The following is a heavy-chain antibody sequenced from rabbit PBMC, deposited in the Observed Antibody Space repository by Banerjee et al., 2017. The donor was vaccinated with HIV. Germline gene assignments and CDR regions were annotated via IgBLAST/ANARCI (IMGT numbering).Heavy chain of an antibody. V-gene: IGHV1S43*01. CDR2: IYTGSGTT. J-gene: IGHJ4*01. Sequence: QEQLVESGGDLVQPEGSLTLTCTASGFSFSSSYWLCWVRQAPGKGLELIGCIYTGSGTTWYASWVNGRFTITRSTSLNTVDLKMTSLTAADTATYFCARGYASNSLYFNLWGPGTLVTVS. CDR1: GFSFSSSYW. CDR3: ARGYASNSLYFNL. D-gene: IGHD8-1*01.